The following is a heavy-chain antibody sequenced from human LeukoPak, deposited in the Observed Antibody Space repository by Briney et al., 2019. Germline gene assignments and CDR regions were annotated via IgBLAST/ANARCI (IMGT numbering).Heavy chain of an antibody. V-gene: IGHV3-33*01. CDR3: ARDPADIVAVEVGYYYYGMDV. J-gene: IGHJ6*04. CDR2: IWYDGSNK. CDR1: GFTFSSYG. D-gene: IGHD2-2*01. Sequence: GGSLRLSCAASGFTFSSYGMHWVRQAPGKGLEWVAVIWYDGSNKYYADSVKGRFTISRDNSKNTLYLQMNSLRAEDTAVYYCARDPADIVAVEVGYYYYGMDVWGKGTTVTVSS.